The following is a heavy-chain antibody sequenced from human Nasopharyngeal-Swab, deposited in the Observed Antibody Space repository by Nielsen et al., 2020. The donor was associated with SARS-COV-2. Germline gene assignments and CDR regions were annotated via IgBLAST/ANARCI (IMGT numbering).Heavy chain of an antibody. Sequence: SVKVSYKASGGTFSSYAISWVRQAPGQGLEWMGGIIPIFGTANYAQKFQGRVTITADESTSTAYMELSSLRSEDTAVYYCARNLAAADYSYYYYGMDVWGQGTTVTVSS. J-gene: IGHJ6*02. CDR1: GGTFSSYA. CDR3: ARNLAAADYSYYYYGMDV. CDR2: IIPIFGTA. D-gene: IGHD6-25*01. V-gene: IGHV1-69*13.